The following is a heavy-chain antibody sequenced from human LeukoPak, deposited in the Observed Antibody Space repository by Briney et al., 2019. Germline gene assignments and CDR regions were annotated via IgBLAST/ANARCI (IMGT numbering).Heavy chain of an antibody. Sequence: ASVRVSCKASGYSFTTYGISWVRQAPGQGLEWMGWISPYDGDANYAQNVQGRLTMATDTSTSTAYMELRSLRSDDTAVYYCVRDYCTNGVCYKEQCFDPRRQPAMLTDSS. CDR1: GYSFTTYG. CDR2: ISPYDGDA. V-gene: IGHV1-18*01. CDR3: VRDYCTNGVCYKEQCFDP. J-gene: IGHJ5*02. D-gene: IGHD2-8*01.